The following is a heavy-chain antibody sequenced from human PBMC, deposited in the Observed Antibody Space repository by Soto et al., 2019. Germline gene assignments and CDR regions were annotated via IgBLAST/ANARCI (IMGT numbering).Heavy chain of an antibody. CDR2: IGTAGDT. V-gene: IGHV3-13*01. J-gene: IGHJ6*01. Sequence: GGSLRLSCAASGFTFSSYDMHWVRQATGKGLEWVSAIGTAGDTYYPGSVKGRFTISRENAKKSLYLQMNSLRAGDTAVYYCARVKRYQLLNYYYYYGREVWGQGTTVTVSS. CDR1: GFTFSSYD. D-gene: IGHD2-2*01. CDR3: ARVKRYQLLNYYYYYGREV.